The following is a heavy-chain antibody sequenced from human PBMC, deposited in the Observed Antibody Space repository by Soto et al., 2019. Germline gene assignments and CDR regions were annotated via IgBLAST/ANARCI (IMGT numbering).Heavy chain of an antibody. CDR2: ISGSGGST. Sequence: EVQLLESGGGLVQPGGSLRLSCAASGFTFSSYAMSWVRQAPGKGLEWVSAISGSGGSTYYADSVKGRFTISRDNSKNTLYLQMNSLRAEDTAVYYCAKDQRFGRSGRPKSMDVWGQGTTVTVSS. CDR3: AKDQRFGRSGRPKSMDV. J-gene: IGHJ6*02. D-gene: IGHD2-15*01. V-gene: IGHV3-23*01. CDR1: GFTFSSYA.